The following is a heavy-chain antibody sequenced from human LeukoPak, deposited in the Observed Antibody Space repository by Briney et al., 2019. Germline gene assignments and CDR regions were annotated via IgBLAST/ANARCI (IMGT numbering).Heavy chain of an antibody. CDR3: ARAGLGFDY. J-gene: IGHJ4*02. CDR2: INGEGSTT. CDR1: GFTFSSYW. D-gene: IGHD3-16*01. V-gene: IGHV3-74*01. Sequence: GGSLRLSCAASGFTFSSYWIHWVRQAPGKGLVWASRINGEGSTTSYTDSVEGRFTISRDNGKNTLYLQMNSLRAEDTAVYYCARAGLGFDYWGQGTLVTVSS.